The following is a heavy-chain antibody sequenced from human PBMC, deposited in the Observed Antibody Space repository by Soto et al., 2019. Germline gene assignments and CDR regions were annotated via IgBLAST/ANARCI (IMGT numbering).Heavy chain of an antibody. V-gene: IGHV3-23*01. CDR3: AKTPLGVVVPAAIDYFGY. Sequence: GSLSLSCASSGFTFSSYAMSWVRRAPGKGLEWVSAISGSGGSTYYADSVKGRFTISRDNSKNPLYLQMNSLRAEDTAVYYCAKTPLGVVVPAAIDYFGYWGQGTLVTVSS. J-gene: IGHJ4*02. CDR2: ISGSGGST. D-gene: IGHD2-2*01. CDR1: GFTFSSYA.